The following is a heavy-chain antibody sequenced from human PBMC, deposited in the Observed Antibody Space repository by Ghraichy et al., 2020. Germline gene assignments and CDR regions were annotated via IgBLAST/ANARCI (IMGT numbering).Heavy chain of an antibody. Sequence: ASVKVSCKASGYTFTSYGISWVRQAPGQGLEWMGWISAYNGNTNYAQKLQGRVTMTTDTSTSTAYMELRSLRSDDTAVYYCARDLRITIFGVVTFYYFYGMDVWGQGTPVTVSS. V-gene: IGHV1-18*01. D-gene: IGHD3-3*01. CDR2: ISAYNGNT. CDR1: GYTFTSYG. J-gene: IGHJ6*02. CDR3: ARDLRITIFGVVTFYYFYGMDV.